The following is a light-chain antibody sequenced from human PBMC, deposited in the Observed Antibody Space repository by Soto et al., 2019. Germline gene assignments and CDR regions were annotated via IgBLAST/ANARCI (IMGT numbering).Light chain of an antibody. CDR1: SSDVGGYNY. Sequence: QSALTQPASVSGSPGQAITISCTGTSSDVGGYNYVSWYQQHPGQAPKLMIYDVSNRPSGVSNRFSGSKSGNTASLTISGRQAEDEAEYYCRSYTSSSTLNVFGTGTKLTVL. CDR2: DVS. V-gene: IGLV2-14*01. CDR3: RSYTSSSTLNV. J-gene: IGLJ1*01.